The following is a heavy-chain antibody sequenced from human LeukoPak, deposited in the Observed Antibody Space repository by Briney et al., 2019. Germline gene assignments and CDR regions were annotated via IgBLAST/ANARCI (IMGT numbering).Heavy chain of an antibody. D-gene: IGHD3-3*01. CDR2: IHNSGTT. CDR3: ARDGRSGYYTGWFDS. V-gene: IGHV4-34*09. J-gene: IGHJ5*01. Sequence: PSETLSLTCAVSGGPFSGYFWSWIRQSSGKGLEWIGEIHNSGTTNYNPSLRSRVSISVDTSKNQFSLKLTSVTAADTAVYFCARDGRSGYYTGWFDSWGQGTLVTVSS. CDR1: GGPFSGYF.